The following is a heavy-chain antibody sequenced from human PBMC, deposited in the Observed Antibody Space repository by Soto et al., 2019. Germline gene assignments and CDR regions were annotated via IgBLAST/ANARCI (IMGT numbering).Heavy chain of an antibody. CDR2: IIPIFGTA. J-gene: IGHJ4*02. Sequence: GASVKVSCKASGGTFSSYAISWVRQAPGQGLEWMGGIIPIFGTANYAQKFQGRVTITADKSTSTAYMELSSLRSEDTAVYYCASYYYDSSGYYVVDYWGQGTLVTVSS. V-gene: IGHV1-69*06. CDR1: GGTFSSYA. CDR3: ASYYYDSSGYYVVDY. D-gene: IGHD3-22*01.